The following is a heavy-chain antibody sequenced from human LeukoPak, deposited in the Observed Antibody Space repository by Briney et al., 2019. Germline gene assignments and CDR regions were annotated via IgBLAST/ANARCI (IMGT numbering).Heavy chain of an antibody. CDR1: GFALSSYW. D-gene: IGHD2-2*01. CDR3: ARERVVPAADYYYYYMDV. Sequence: PGGSLRLSCAAPGFALSSYWMSWVRQAPGKGLEWVANIKQDGSEKYYVDSVKGRFTISRDNAKNSLYLQMNSLRAEDTAVYYCARERVVPAADYYYYYMDVWGKGTTVTVSS. CDR2: IKQDGSEK. J-gene: IGHJ6*03. V-gene: IGHV3-7*01.